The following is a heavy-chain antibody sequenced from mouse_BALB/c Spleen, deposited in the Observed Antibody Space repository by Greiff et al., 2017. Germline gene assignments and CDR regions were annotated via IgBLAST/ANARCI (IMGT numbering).Heavy chain of an antibody. D-gene: IGHD2-4*01. V-gene: IGHV1-7*01. CDR3: ARGETMINY. CDR2: INPSTGYT. CDR1: GYTFTSYW. Sequence: VQLQQSGAELAKPGASVKMSCKASGYTFTSYWMHWVKQRPGQGLEWIGYINPSTGYTEYNQKFKDKATLTADKSSSTAYMQLSSLTSEDSAVYYCARGETMINYWGQGTTLTVSS. J-gene: IGHJ2*01.